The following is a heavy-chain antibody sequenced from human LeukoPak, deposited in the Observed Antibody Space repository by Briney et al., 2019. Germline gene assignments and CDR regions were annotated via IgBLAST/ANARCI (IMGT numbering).Heavy chain of an antibody. D-gene: IGHD3-3*01. CDR3: ARGGGFLERQWFDP. CDR2: MNPNSGNT. CDR1: GGTFSSYA. V-gene: IGHV1-8*02. J-gene: IGHJ5*02. Sequence: ASVKVSCKASGGTFSSYAINWVRQATGQGLEWMGWMNPNSGNTGYAQKFQGRVTMTRNTSISTAYMELSSLRSEDTAVYYCARGGGFLERQWFDPWGQGTLVTVSS.